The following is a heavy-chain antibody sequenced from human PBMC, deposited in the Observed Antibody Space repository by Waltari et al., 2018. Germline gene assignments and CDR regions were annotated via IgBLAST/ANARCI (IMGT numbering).Heavy chain of an antibody. D-gene: IGHD7-27*01. CDR1: GFTFSSYS. CDR2: ISSTGSYT. V-gene: IGHV3-21*01. Sequence: EVQLVESGGGLVKPGGSLRLSCAASGFTFSSYSMNWVRQAPGKGLEWVSSISSTGSYTHYADSVKGRLTISRDNAKNSLYLQMNSLRAEDTAVYYCARGGWGFYLDDWGQGTLVTFSS. J-gene: IGHJ4*02. CDR3: ARGGWGFYLDD.